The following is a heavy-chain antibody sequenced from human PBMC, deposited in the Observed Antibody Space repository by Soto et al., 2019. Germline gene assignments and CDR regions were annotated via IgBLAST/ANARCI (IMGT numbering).Heavy chain of an antibody. CDR1: GGYMRSDNYF. V-gene: IGHV4-30-4*01. CDR3: AGVKYSKIVSDPADRGSHWFDP. J-gene: IGHJ5*02. CDR2: IYYSGSA. D-gene: IGHD2-2*01. Sequence: SETLSLTCTVSGGYMRSDNYFWSWIRQPPGKGLGWIGYIYYSGSAYYNPSLERRITMSLDTSKKQFSLKLTSVTAADTAIYYCAGVKYSKIVSDPADRGSHWFDPWGQGALVTVSS.